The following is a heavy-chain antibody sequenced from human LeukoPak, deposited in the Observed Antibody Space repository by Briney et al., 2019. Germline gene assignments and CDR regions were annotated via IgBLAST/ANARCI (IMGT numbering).Heavy chain of an antibody. D-gene: IGHD6-19*01. CDR2: VNSDGSST. CDR1: GFTFSSYW. V-gene: IGHV3-74*01. J-gene: IGHJ4*02. Sequence: GGSLRRSCAASGFTFSSYWMHWVGQAPGKGLVWVSRVNSDGSSTTYADSVKGRFTISRDNAKNTLYLQMNSLRAEDTAVYHCARGSTQYSSGWYGLDYWGQGTLVTVSS. CDR3: ARGSTQYSSGWYGLDY.